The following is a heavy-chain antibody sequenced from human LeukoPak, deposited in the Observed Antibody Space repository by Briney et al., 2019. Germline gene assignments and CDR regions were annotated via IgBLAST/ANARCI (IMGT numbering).Heavy chain of an antibody. CDR3: ASLRFLEWSPDGMDV. V-gene: IGHV3-66*02. D-gene: IGHD3-3*01. CDR2: IYSGGST. J-gene: IGHJ6*02. CDR1: GFTVSSNY. Sequence: GSLRLSCAASGFTVSSNYMSWVRQAPGKGLEWVSVIYSGGSTYYADSVKGRFTISRDNSKNTLYLQMKSLSAEDTAVYYCASLRFLEWSPDGMDVWGQGTTVTVSS.